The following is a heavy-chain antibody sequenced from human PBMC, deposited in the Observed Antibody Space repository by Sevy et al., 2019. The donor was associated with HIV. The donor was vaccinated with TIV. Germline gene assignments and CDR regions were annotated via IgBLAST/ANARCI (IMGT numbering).Heavy chain of an antibody. V-gene: IGHV3-48*03. CDR2: ISSSGSTM. D-gene: IGHD6-13*01. CDR1: GFTFSSYE. Sequence: GGSLRLSCAASGFTFSSYEMNWVRQAPGKGLEWVSYISSSGSTMYYADSVKGRFTISRDNAKNSLYLQMNSLRAEDTAVYYCARDPARIAAAGENWFDPWGQGTLVTVSS. CDR3: ARDPARIAAAGENWFDP. J-gene: IGHJ5*02.